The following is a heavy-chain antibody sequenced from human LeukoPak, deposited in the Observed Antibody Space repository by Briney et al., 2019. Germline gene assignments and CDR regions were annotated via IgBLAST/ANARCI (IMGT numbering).Heavy chain of an antibody. CDR2: IRYDGTNE. V-gene: IGHV3-30*02. Sequence: GGSLRLSCAASGFTIDDFVMSWVRQAPGQGLEWVAFIRYDGTNEYYADSVKGRFTISRDNSKNTLHLQMNSLRPEDTAVYYCARDGRGSSNDFDYWGQGTLVTVSS. CDR3: ARDGRGSSNDFDY. CDR1: GFTIDDFV. D-gene: IGHD1-26*01. J-gene: IGHJ4*02.